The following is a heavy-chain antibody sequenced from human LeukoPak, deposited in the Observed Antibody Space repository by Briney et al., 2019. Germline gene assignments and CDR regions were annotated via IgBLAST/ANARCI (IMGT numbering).Heavy chain of an antibody. J-gene: IGHJ4*02. CDR1: GGSIDSYC. V-gene: IGHV4-59*01. CDR3: ARVYQSAEYYFDY. D-gene: IGHD2-2*01. CDR2: IYYTGST. Sequence: KSSETLPLTCTVSGGSIDSYCWSWIRQPPGKGLEWIGYIYYTGSTEYHPSLKSRVTISLDTSKNQFSLKLTSVTAADTAVYYCARVYQSAEYYFDYWGQGNLVSVSS.